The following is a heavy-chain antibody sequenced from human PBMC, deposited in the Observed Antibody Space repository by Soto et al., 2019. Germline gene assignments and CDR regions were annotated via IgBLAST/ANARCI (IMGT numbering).Heavy chain of an antibody. CDR1: GYPFTSHG. CDR2: ISAYNGNT. D-gene: IGHD3-3*01. Sequence: ASVKVSCKASGYPFTSHGISWVRQAPGQGLEWMGRISAYNGNTNYAQKLQGRVTMTTDTSTSTAYMELRSLRSVDTAVYYCARDDFWSGFDYWGQGTLVTVSS. V-gene: IGHV1-18*01. J-gene: IGHJ4*02. CDR3: ARDDFWSGFDY.